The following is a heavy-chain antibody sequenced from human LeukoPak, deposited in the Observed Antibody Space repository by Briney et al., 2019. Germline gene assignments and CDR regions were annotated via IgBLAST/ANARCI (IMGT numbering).Heavy chain of an antibody. D-gene: IGHD5-18*01. CDR2: IRSKAYGGTT. CDR1: GFTFGDFA. J-gene: IGHJ4*02. V-gene: IGHV3-49*04. CDR3: TRGGRGYSYGYSGDY. Sequence: SLRLSCTASGFTFGDFAMSWVRQAPGKGLEWVGFIRSKAYGGTTEYAASVKGRFTISRDDSKSIAYLQMNSLKTEDTAVYYCTRGGRGYSYGYSGDYWGQGTLVTVSS.